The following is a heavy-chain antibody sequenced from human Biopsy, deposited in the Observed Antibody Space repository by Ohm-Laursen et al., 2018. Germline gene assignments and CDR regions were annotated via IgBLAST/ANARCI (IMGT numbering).Heavy chain of an antibody. Sequence: SLRLSCAASGFIFSRYWMNWVRQTPEKGLEWVANMNQDGSEEHYVDSVKGRFTISRDNSKSSLCLQMNSLRDEDTAVYYCARGPSGTAAGRFASWGQGTLVTVSS. CDR3: ARGPSGTAAGRFAS. CDR1: GFIFSRYW. J-gene: IGHJ4*02. D-gene: IGHD6-13*01. V-gene: IGHV3-7*04. CDR2: MNQDGSEE.